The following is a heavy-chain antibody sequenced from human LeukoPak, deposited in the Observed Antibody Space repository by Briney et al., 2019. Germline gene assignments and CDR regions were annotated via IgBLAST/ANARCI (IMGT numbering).Heavy chain of an antibody. CDR3: ARTRPGLYFDY. CDR2: IREDGSEK. CDR1: GFTFSSYA. Sequence: PGGSLRLSCAASGFTFSSYAMSWVRQAPGKGLEWVANIREDGSEKYYVDSLKGRFTISRDNAKNSLYLQMNSLRAEDTAVYYCARTRPGLYFDYWGQGTVVTVSS. J-gene: IGHJ4*02. V-gene: IGHV3-7*01. D-gene: IGHD6-6*01.